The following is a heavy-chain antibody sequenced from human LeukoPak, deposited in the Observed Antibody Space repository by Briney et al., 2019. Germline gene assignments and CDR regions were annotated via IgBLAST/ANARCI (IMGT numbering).Heavy chain of an antibody. Sequence: PGGSLRLSCAASGFPFNYVWVSWVRQAPGKELEWVGRIKSKSDSGTADYAAPVKDRFTISRDDSKSTVYLQMNSLKTEDTAVYYCTTALRRDGNPPRYWGQGTLVTVSS. CDR2: IKSKSDSGTA. CDR3: TTALRRDGNPPRY. J-gene: IGHJ4*02. V-gene: IGHV3-15*01. D-gene: IGHD5-24*01. CDR1: GFPFNYVW.